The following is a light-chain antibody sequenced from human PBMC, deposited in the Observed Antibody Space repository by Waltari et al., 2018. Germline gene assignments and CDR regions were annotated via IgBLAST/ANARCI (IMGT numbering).Light chain of an antibody. CDR2: WAS. J-gene: IGKJ1*01. CDR1: QSVLYSSDNKNY. Sequence: DIVMTQSPDSLAVSLGERATINCKYSQSVLYSSDNKNYLAWYQQKQGQPPRLLIYWASTRESGVPDRFSGSGSGTDFTLTISSLQAEDVAVYYCHQYYSYPWTFGQGTTVEIK. CDR3: HQYYSYPWT. V-gene: IGKV4-1*01.